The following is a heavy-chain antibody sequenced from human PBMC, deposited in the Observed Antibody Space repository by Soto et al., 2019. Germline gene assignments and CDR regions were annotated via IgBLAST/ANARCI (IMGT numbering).Heavy chain of an antibody. CDR1: VDSVSSNSAA. D-gene: IGHD1-1*01. Sequence: SQTLPLTCAISVDSVSSNSAAWNWIRQSPSRGLEWLGRTYYRSKWYNDYAVSVKSRITINPDPSKNQFSLQLNSVTPEDTAVYYCAKVTTGTTGGFDYWGQGTLVTVSS. CDR2: TYYRSKWYN. J-gene: IGHJ4*02. V-gene: IGHV6-1*01. CDR3: AKVTTGTTGGFDY.